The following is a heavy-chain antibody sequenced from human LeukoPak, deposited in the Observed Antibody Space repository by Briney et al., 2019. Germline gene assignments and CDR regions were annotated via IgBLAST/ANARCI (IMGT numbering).Heavy chain of an antibody. D-gene: IGHD6-19*01. CDR2: IIPIFGTA. V-gene: IGHV1-69*06. Sequence: ASVKVSCKASGGTFSSYAISWVRQAPGQGLEWMGGIIPIFGTANYAQKFQGRVTITADKPTSTAYMELSSLRSEDTAVYYCARGDSSGRFDYWGQGTLVTVSS. CDR3: ARGDSSGRFDY. J-gene: IGHJ4*02. CDR1: GGTFSSYA.